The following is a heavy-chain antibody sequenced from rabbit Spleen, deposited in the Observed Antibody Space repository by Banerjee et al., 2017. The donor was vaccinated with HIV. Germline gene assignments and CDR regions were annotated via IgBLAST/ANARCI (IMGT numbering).Heavy chain of an antibody. CDR1: EFDFSSYG. J-gene: IGHJ4*01. Sequence: QEQLVESGGGLVPPGGSLQLPCKASEFDFSSYGMSWVRQAPGKGLEWIGYIDPLFGSTYYASWMNGRFAISRENPQNPVSLRWNSLTAADAAAYFCARGGGLWGPGTLVTVS. CDR2: IDPLFGST. V-gene: IGHV1S47*01. CDR3: ARGGGL.